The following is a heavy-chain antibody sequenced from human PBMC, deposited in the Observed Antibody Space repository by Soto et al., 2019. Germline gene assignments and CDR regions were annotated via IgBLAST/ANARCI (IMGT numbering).Heavy chain of an antibody. CDR3: ASRITIFGVPKGAFDI. Sequence: GGSLRLSCAASGFTFSSYEMNWVRQAPGKGLEWVSYISSSGSTIYYADSVEGRFTISRDNAKNSLYLQMNSLRAEDTAVYYCASRITIFGVPKGAFDIWGQGTMVTVSS. CDR2: ISSSGSTI. V-gene: IGHV3-48*03. D-gene: IGHD3-3*01. CDR1: GFTFSSYE. J-gene: IGHJ3*02.